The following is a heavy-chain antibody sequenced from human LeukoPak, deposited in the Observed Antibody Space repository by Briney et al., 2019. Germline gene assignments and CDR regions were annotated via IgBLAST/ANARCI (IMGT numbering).Heavy chain of an antibody. CDR2: ISGTGEST. Sequence: GGSLRLSCTAAGFSFSNYAMNWVRQAPGEGLEWVSAISGTGESTSYADSVKGRFTISRDNSKNTLYLHMNNLRAEDTALYYCAKAGGFCSSTACPRSAFDIWGQGTLVTVSS. CDR3: AKAGGFCSSTACPRSAFDI. V-gene: IGHV3-23*01. D-gene: IGHD2-2*01. CDR1: GFSFSNYA. J-gene: IGHJ3*02.